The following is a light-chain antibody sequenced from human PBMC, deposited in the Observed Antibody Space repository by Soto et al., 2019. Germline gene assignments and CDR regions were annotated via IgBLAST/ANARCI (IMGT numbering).Light chain of an antibody. Sequence: IALTQSPATLSLSPGERATLSCRASQSVSSSLAWSQQRPGQAPRLLIYDAANWAAGVPARFSGSGSGTDFSLTIISLEAEDFAVYYCQQRSNRPMYTFGQGTKVDIK. CDR3: QQRSNRPMYT. CDR2: DAA. CDR1: QSVSSS. V-gene: IGKV3-11*01. J-gene: IGKJ2*01.